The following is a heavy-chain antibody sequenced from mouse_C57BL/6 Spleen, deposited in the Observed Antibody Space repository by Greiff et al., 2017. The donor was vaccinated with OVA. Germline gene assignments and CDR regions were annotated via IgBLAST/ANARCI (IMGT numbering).Heavy chain of an antibody. J-gene: IGHJ2*01. CDR3: ARDRGTTVVDYFDY. D-gene: IGHD1-1*01. Sequence: QVQLKQSGPELVKPGASVKISCKASGYAFSSSWMNWVKQRPGKGLEWIGRIYPGDGDTNYNGKFKGKATLTADKSSSTAYMQLSSLTSEDSAVYFCARDRGTTVVDYFDYWGQGTTLTVSS. CDR2: IYPGDGDT. V-gene: IGHV1-82*01. CDR1: GYAFSSSW.